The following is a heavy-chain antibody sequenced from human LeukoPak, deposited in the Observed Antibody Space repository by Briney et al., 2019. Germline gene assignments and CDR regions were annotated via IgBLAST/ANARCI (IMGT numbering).Heavy chain of an antibody. D-gene: IGHD1-26*01. J-gene: IGHJ6*02. CDR1: SGAISTSHW. CDR3: VRGRSNYYGMDV. CDR2: IYGSGNT. Sequence: SGTLSLTCTVSSGAISTSHWLSWVCQPPGKGLEWIGEIYGSGNTNYNPSLKSRVTMSVDKTRIHLSLKLHSVTAADTAVYYCVRGRSNYYGMDVWGQGTTVTVSS. V-gene: IGHV4-4*02.